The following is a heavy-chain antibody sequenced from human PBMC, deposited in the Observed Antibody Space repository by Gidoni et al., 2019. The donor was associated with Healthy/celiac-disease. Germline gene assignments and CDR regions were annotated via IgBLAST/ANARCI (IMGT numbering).Heavy chain of an antibody. J-gene: IGHJ5*02. CDR1: GFTFSSYS. Sequence: EVQLVESGGGLVKPGGSLRLSCAASGFTFSSYSINWVRQAPGKGLEWVSSISSSSSYIYYAYSVKGRFTISRVNAKNSLYLQMNSLRAEDTAVYYCARTTDLTIFGVVIMGWFDPWGQGTLVTVSS. V-gene: IGHV3-21*01. CDR3: ARTTDLTIFGVVIMGWFDP. D-gene: IGHD3-3*01. CDR2: ISSSSSYI.